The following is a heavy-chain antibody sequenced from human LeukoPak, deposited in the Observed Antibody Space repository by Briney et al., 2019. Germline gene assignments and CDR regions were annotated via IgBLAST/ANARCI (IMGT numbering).Heavy chain of an antibody. D-gene: IGHD3-10*01. CDR3: ASDFGY. J-gene: IGHJ4*02. CDR1: GGSISTDY. CDR2: IYTSGST. V-gene: IGHV4-4*07. Sequence: SETLSLTCTVSGGSISTDYWTWVRQPAGKGLEWIGLIYTSGSTNYNPSLKSRVTMSLDTSKNQFSLKLTSVTAADTAVYYCASDFGYWGQGTLVTVSS.